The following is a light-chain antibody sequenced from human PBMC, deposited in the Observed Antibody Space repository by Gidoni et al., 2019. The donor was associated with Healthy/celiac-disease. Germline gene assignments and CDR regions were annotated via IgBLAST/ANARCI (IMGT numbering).Light chain of an antibody. J-gene: IGKJ1*01. CDR2: DAS. CDR3: QQYGSSPRT. CDR1: QSVSSSY. V-gene: IGKV3D-20*01. Sequence: EIVLTQSPATPSLSPGERATLSCGASQSVSSSYLAWYQQKPGLAPRLLIYDASSRATGIPDRVSGSGSGTDFTLTISRLEPEDFAVYYCQQYGSSPRTFGQGTKVEIK.